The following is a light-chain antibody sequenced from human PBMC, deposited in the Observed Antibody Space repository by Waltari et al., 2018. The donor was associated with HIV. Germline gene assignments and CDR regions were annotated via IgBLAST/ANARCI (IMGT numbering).Light chain of an antibody. CDR2: GNG. J-gene: IGLJ2*01. V-gene: IGLV1-40*01. Sequence: QSVLTQPPSVSGAPGQRVTIPCTGSSSNIGAGYDVHWYQQLPGTAPKLLIYGNGNRPAGVPDRFSGSKSGTSASLAITGLQAEDEADYYCQSYDSSLSGHVVFGGGTKLTVL. CDR3: QSYDSSLSGHVV. CDR1: SSNIGAGYD.